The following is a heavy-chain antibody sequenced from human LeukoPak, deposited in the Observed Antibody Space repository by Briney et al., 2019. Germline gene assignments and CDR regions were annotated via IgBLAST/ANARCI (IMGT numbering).Heavy chain of an antibody. D-gene: IGHD6-19*01. J-gene: IGHJ4*02. V-gene: IGHV3-23*01. CDR1: GFTFRSYA. Sequence: GGSLSLSCAASGFTFRSYAMSWVRQAPGRGLEWVSAISGSGGSTYYADSVKGRFTISRDNSKNTLYLQMNSLRAEDTAVYYCAKPPSIALAATGVYWGQGTLVTVSS. CDR3: AKPPSIALAATGVY. CDR2: ISGSGGST.